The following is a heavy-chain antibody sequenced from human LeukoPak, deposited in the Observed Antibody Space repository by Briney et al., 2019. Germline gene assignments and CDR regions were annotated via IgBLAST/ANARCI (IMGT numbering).Heavy chain of an antibody. CDR1: GYTFTGYY. V-gene: IGHV1-2*02. CDR2: INPNSGGT. Sequence: ASVKLSCKASGYTFTGYYMHWVRLAPGQGLGWMGWINPNSGGTNYAQKFQGRGTMTRYTSISTAYMELSRLRSDDTAVYYCARDLSRRGRDFDYWGQGTLVTVSS. D-gene: IGHD2/OR15-2a*01. J-gene: IGHJ4*02. CDR3: ARDLSRRGRDFDY.